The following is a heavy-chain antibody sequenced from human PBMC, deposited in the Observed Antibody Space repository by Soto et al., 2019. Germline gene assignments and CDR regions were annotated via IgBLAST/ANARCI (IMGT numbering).Heavy chain of an antibody. CDR3: ARVQYCGGDCYPYYYYYMDV. CDR1: GGSISSYY. V-gene: IGHV4-59*01. J-gene: IGHJ6*03. CDR2: IYYSGST. D-gene: IGHD2-21*01. Sequence: SETLSLTCTVSGGSISSYYWSWIRQPPGKGLEWIGYIYYSGSTNYNPSLKSRVTISVDTSKNQFSLKLSSVTAADTAVYYCARVQYCGGDCYPYYYYYMDVWGKGTTVTVSS.